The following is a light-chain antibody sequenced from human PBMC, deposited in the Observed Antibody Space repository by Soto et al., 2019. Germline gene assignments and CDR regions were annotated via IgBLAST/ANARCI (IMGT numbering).Light chain of an antibody. CDR2: GAS. CDR3: QQYGSSSFT. J-gene: IGKJ3*01. V-gene: IGKV3-20*01. Sequence: EIVLTQSPGTLSLSPGERATLSCRASQSVSSSYLAWYQQKPGQAPRLLIYGASSRATGIPDRFSGSGSGTDFTLTISRLELEDFAVYYCQQYGSSSFTFGPGTKVDIK. CDR1: QSVSSSY.